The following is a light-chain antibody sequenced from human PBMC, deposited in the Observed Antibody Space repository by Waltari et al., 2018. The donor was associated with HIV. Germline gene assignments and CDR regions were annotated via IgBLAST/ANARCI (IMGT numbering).Light chain of an antibody. CDR2: EDS. CDR1: ALPKTN. V-gene: IGLV3-10*01. CDR3: YSTDSRGIVV. J-gene: IGLJ2*01. Sequence: SYELTQPPSVSGSPGQTARSTCSGDALPKTNAHWHQQKSARAPVLVTFEDSKRPSGIPERFSGSSSGTMVTLIISGAQVEDEADYYCYSTDSRGIVVFGGGTKLTVL.